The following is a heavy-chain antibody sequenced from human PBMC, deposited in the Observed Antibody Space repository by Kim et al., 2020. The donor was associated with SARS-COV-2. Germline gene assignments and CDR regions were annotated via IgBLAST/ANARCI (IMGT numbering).Heavy chain of an antibody. CDR2: IWYDGSNK. CDR3: ARDGTGYDYVWGSYRYTYSYYGMDV. Sequence: GGSLRLSCAASGFTFSSYGMHWVRQAPGKGLEWVAVIWYDGSNKYYADSVKGRFTISRDNSKNTLYLQMNSLRAEDTAVYYCARDGTGYDYVWGSYRYTYSYYGMDVWGQGTTVTVSS. V-gene: IGHV3-33*01. CDR1: GFTFSSYG. J-gene: IGHJ6*02. D-gene: IGHD3-16*02.